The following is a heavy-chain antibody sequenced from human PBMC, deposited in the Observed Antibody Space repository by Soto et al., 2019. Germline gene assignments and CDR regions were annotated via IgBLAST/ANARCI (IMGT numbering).Heavy chain of an antibody. CDR2: IRSKANSYAT. D-gene: IGHD5-18*01. Sequence: GGSLRLSCAASGFTFSGSAMHWVRQASGKGLEWVGRIRSKANSYATAYAASVKGRFTISRDDSKNTAYLQMNSLKTEDTAVYYCTRHTVDTAMGHTYYYYYYMDVWGKGTTVTVSS. CDR3: TRHTVDTAMGHTYYYYYYMDV. J-gene: IGHJ6*03. CDR1: GFTFSGSA. V-gene: IGHV3-73*01.